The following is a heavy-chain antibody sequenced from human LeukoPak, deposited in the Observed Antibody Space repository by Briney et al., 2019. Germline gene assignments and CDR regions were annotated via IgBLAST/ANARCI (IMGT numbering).Heavy chain of an antibody. Sequence: SETLSLTCAVYGGSFSGYYRSWIRPPPGKGLEWIGEINHSGSTNYNPSLKSRVTISVDTSKNQFSLKLSSVTAADTAVYYCARRKQWLVRPNHTLDYWGQGTLVTVSS. J-gene: IGHJ4*02. CDR2: INHSGST. D-gene: IGHD6-19*01. V-gene: IGHV4-34*01. CDR1: GGSFSGYY. CDR3: ARRKQWLVRPNHTLDY.